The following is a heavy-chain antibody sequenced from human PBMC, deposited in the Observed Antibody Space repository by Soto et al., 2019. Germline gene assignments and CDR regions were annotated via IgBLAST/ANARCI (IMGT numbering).Heavy chain of an antibody. J-gene: IGHJ5*02. CDR1: GGSFSGYY. V-gene: IGHV4-34*01. CDR2: INHSGST. Sequence: PSETLSLTCAVYGGSFSGYYWSWIRQPPGKGLEWIGEINHSGSTNYNPSLKSRVTISVDTSKNQFSLKLSSVTAADTAVYYCASIFATVVTSYNWFDPRGQGTLVTVSS. D-gene: IGHD4-17*01. CDR3: ASIFATVVTSYNWFDP.